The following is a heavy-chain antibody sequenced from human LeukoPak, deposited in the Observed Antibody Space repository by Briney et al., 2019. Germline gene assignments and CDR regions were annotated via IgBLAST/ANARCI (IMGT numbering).Heavy chain of an antibody. D-gene: IGHD2-2*01. Sequence: GGSLRLSCAASGFTFSSYAMSWVRQAPGKGLEWVSGISGSAGNTYYADSVKGRFTISRDNSKNTLYLQMNSLRAEDTAVYYCAKDSRSSYCSSTTCAYAFDIWGQGTMVTVSS. CDR2: ISGSAGNT. J-gene: IGHJ3*02. V-gene: IGHV3-23*01. CDR1: GFTFSSYA. CDR3: AKDSRSSYCSSTTCAYAFDI.